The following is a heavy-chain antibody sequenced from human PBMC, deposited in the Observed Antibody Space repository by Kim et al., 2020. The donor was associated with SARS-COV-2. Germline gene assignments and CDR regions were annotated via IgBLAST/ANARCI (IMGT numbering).Heavy chain of an antibody. CDR2: IYYSGST. D-gene: IGHD2-2*01. CDR1: GGSISSGGYY. J-gene: IGHJ3*02. Sequence: SETLSLTCTVSGGSISSGGYYWSWIRQHPGKGLEWIGYIYYSGSTYYNPSLKSRVTISVDTSKNQFSLKLSSVTAADTAVYYCARDGVPADDAFDIWGQGTMVTVSS. V-gene: IGHV4-31*03. CDR3: ARDGVPADDAFDI.